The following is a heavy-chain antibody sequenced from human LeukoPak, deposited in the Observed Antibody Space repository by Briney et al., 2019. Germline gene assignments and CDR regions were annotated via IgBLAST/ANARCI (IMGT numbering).Heavy chain of an antibody. V-gene: IGHV4-59*08. CDR1: GGSISNYY. J-gene: IGHJ5*02. D-gene: IGHD1-26*01. CDR2: IYYSGSA. Sequence: SETLSLTCTVSGGSISNYYWSWIRQTPGKGLEWIGYIYYSGSANYSPSLKSRVTILVDTSRIQFSLRLSSVTAADTGVYYCAKAQQQWEPTGWFDPWGQGTLVTVSS. CDR3: AKAQQQWEPTGWFDP.